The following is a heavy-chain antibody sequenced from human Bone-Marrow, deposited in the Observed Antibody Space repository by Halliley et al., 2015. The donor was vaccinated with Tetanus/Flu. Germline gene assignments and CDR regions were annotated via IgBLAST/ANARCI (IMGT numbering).Heavy chain of an antibody. CDR3: TKDCSSSSCLPYYHYGMDV. Sequence: YSRGATNYNPSRKSRVTISSDTSKNQVFLKLTSVTAVDTAIYYCTKDCSSSSCLPYYHYGMDVWGQGTTVTVSS. V-gene: IGHV4-59*01. D-gene: IGHD2-2*01. CDR2: YSRGAT. J-gene: IGHJ6*02.